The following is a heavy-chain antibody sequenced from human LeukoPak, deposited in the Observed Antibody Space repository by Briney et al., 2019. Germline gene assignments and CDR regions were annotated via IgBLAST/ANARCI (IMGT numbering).Heavy chain of an antibody. CDR3: AKVRYSSSSDDAFDI. V-gene: IGHV3-23*01. CDR1: GFTFSSYA. CDR2: ISGSGGST. D-gene: IGHD6-13*01. Sequence: SGGSLRLSCAASGFTFSSYAMSWVRQAPGKGLEWVSAISGSGGSTYYADSVKGRFTISRDNSKNTLYLQMNSLRAEDTAAYYCAKVRYSSSSDDAFDIWGQGTMVTVSS. J-gene: IGHJ3*02.